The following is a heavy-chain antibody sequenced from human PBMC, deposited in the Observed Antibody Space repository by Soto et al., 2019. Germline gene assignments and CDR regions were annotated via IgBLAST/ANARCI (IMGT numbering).Heavy chain of an antibody. Sequence: QVQLQESGPGLVKPSQTLSLTCTVSGGSISSGGYYWSWIRQHPGKGLEWIGYIYYSGSTYYNPSLKSRATISVDTSKNQFSLKLSSVTAADTAVYYCARGGGEGDYRSFPPFIYTMDVWGKGTTVTVSS. CDR3: ARGGGEGDYRSFPPFIYTMDV. CDR1: GGSISSGGYY. J-gene: IGHJ6*03. D-gene: IGHD4-17*01. CDR2: IYYSGST. V-gene: IGHV4-31*03.